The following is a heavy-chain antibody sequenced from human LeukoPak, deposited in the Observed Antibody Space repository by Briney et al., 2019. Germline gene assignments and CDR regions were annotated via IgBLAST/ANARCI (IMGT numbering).Heavy chain of an antibody. CDR3: ARDQDVSFGELGGY. CDR2: INPNSGGT. J-gene: IGHJ4*02. CDR1: GYTFTGYY. V-gene: IGHV1-2*02. D-gene: IGHD3-10*01. Sequence: ASVKVSCKASGYTFTGYYVHWVRQAPGQGLEWMGWINPNSGGTNYAQKFQGRVTMTRDTSISTAYMELSRLRSDDTAVYYCARDQDVSFGELGGYWGQGTLVTVSS.